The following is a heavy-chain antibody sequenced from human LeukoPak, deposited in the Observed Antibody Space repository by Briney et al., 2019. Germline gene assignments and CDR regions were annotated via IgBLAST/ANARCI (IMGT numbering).Heavy chain of an antibody. J-gene: IGHJ4*02. V-gene: IGHV3-33*01. CDR3: ATEYNAEEAFYH. D-gene: IGHD6-6*01. CDR1: GVSVYTFG. Sequence: GGSLRLSCAASGVSVYTFGMHWVRQAPGKGLEWVAMMWSESNLFHADSVKGRFNNFRDISKNTLFLQMNSLGAEDTAIYYCATEYNAEEAFYHWGQGTLVTVSS. CDR2: MWSESNL.